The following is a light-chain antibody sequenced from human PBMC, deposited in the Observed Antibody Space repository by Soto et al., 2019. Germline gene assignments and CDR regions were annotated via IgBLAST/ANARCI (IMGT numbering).Light chain of an antibody. CDR2: DAS. CDR1: QSVSSY. Sequence: EIVLTQSPATLSFSPGERATLSCRASQSVSSYLAWYQQKPGQAPRLLIYDASNRATGTPARFSGSGSGTDFTLTISSLETEDFAVYYCQQRSNWPPITFGQGTRLEIK. V-gene: IGKV3-11*01. CDR3: QQRSNWPPIT. J-gene: IGKJ5*01.